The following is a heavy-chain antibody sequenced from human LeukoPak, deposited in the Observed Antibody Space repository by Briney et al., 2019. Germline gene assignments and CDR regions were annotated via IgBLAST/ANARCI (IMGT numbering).Heavy chain of an antibody. J-gene: IGHJ6*03. CDR1: GGSFSGYY. Sequence: SETLSLTCAVYGGSFSGYYWSWIRQPPGKGLEWIGEINHSGSTNYNPSLKSRVTISVDTSKNQFSLKLSSVTAADTAVYYCAEAVRPSIAARPLYYYYMDVWGKGTTVTVSS. CDR3: AEAVRPSIAARPLYYYYMDV. D-gene: IGHD6-6*01. CDR2: INHSGST. V-gene: IGHV4-34*01.